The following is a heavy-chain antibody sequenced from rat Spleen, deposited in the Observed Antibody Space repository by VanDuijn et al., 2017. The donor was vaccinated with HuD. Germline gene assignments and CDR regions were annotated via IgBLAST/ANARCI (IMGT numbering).Heavy chain of an antibody. CDR1: GFTFSDYY. D-gene: IGHD4-3*01. CDR2: ISSDGGRN. Sequence: EVQLVESDGGLVQPGRSLKLSCAASGFTFSDYYMAWVRQAPTNGLEWVATISSDGGRNFYRDSVKGRFTISRENAKSTLYLLMDSLRSEDTATYYCARQDTSGYSNWFAYWGQGTLVTVSS. J-gene: IGHJ3*01. V-gene: IGHV5-29*01. CDR3: ARQDTSGYSNWFAY.